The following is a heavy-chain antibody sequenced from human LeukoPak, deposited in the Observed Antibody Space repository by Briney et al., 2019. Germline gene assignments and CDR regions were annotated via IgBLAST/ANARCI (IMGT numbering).Heavy chain of an antibody. CDR2: ISYDGSNK. D-gene: IGHD3-10*01. J-gene: IGHJ4*02. CDR1: GFTFSSYG. V-gene: IGHV3-30*18. CDR3: AKGVYFDY. Sequence: GGSLRLSCAASGFTFSSYGMHWVRQAPGKGLEWVAVISYDGSNKYYADSVKGRFTISRDNSKNTLYLQMNSLRAEDTAVYYCAKGVYFDYRGQGTLVTVSS.